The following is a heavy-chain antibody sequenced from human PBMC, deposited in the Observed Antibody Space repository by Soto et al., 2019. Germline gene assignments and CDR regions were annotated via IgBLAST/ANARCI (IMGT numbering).Heavy chain of an antibody. D-gene: IGHD1-26*01. Sequence: QVQLVQSGAEVKKRGASVKVSCKASGYTFTSYAMHWVRQAPGQRLEWMGWINAGNGNTKYSQKFQGRVTITRDTSASTAYMELSSLRSEDTAVYYCARGGSLYWYFDLWGRGTLVTVSS. J-gene: IGHJ2*01. CDR2: INAGNGNT. CDR1: GYTFTSYA. CDR3: ARGGSLYWYFDL. V-gene: IGHV1-3*01.